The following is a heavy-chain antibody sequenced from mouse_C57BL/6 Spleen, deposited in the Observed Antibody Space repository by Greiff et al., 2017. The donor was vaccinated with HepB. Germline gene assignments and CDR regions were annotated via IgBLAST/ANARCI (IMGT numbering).Heavy chain of an antibody. V-gene: IGHV5-17*01. J-gene: IGHJ2*01. CDR1: GFTFSDYG. Sequence: VQLQQSGGGLVKPGGSLKLSCAASGFTFSDYGMHWVRQAPEKGLEWVAYISSGSSTIYYADTVKGRFTISRDNAKNTLFLQMTSLRSEDTAMYYCARPYYGSSPYYFDYWGQGTTLTVSS. CDR2: ISSGSSTI. CDR3: ARPYYGSSPYYFDY. D-gene: IGHD1-1*01.